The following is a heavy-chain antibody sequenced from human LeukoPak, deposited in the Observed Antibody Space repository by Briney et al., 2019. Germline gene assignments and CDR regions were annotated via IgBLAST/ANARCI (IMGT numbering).Heavy chain of an antibody. CDR3: AKDLTLAAPST. Sequence: GGSLRLSCAASGFTVSSTYMTWVRQAPGKGLEWVSVIYSGGSTYYADSVKDRFTISRDDSQNTLYLQMNSLRAEDTAIYYCAKDLTLAAPSTWGQGTLVTVSS. J-gene: IGHJ5*02. CDR2: IYSGGST. V-gene: IGHV3-66*01. D-gene: IGHD2-8*02. CDR1: GFTVSSTY.